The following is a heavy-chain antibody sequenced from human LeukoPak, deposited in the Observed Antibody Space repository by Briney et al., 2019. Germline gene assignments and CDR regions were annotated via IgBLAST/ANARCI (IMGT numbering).Heavy chain of an antibody. Sequence: SVKVSCKASGGTFSSYASSWVRQAPGQGLEWMGGIIPIFGTANYAQKFQGRVTITTDESTSTAYMELSSLRSEDTAVYYCATYYYDSSGYYYFDYWGQGTLVTVSS. V-gene: IGHV1-69*05. D-gene: IGHD3-22*01. J-gene: IGHJ4*02. CDR3: ATYYYDSSGYYYFDY. CDR2: IIPIFGTA. CDR1: GGTFSSYA.